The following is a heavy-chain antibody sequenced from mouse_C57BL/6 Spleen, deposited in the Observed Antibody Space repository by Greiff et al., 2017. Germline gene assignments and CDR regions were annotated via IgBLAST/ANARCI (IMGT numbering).Heavy chain of an antibody. D-gene: IGHD2-1*01. Sequence: VQLQQSGPELVKPGASVKISCKASGYAFSSSWMNWVKQRPGKGLEWIGRSYPGDGDTNYNGKFKGKATLTADKSSSTAYMQLSSLTSEDSAVYCCANGNYYFDYWGQGTTLTVSS. CDR2: SYPGDGDT. V-gene: IGHV1-82*01. CDR3: ANGNYYFDY. CDR1: GYAFSSSW. J-gene: IGHJ2*01.